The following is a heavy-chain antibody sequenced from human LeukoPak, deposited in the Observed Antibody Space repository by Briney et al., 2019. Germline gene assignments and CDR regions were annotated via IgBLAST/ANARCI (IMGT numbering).Heavy chain of an antibody. D-gene: IGHD3-22*01. V-gene: IGHV3-7*01. J-gene: IGHJ4*02. CDR2: IKEDGSEK. CDR3: ARGGTQRPSRFIITSGFDY. CDR1: GFTFSSYW. Sequence: GGSLRLSCAASGFTFSSYWMTWVRQAPGKGLEWVANIKEDGSEKYYVDSVKGRFSISRDNAKKSLYLQMNSPRAEDTAVYYCARGGTQRPSRFIITSGFDYWGQGRLVTVSS.